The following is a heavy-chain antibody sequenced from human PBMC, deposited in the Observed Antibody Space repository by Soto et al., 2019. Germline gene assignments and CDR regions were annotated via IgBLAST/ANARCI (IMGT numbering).Heavy chain of an antibody. V-gene: IGHV1-24*01. CDR3: ATIRVTMVRGGLNDY. D-gene: IGHD3-10*01. J-gene: IGHJ4*02. CDR1: GYTLTELS. CDR2: FDPEDGET. Sequence: ASVKVSCKASGYTLTELSMHWVRQAPGKGLEWMGGFDPEDGETIYAQKFQGRVTMTEDTSTDSAYMELSSLRSEDTAVYYCATIRVTMVRGGLNDYWGQGTLVTVSS.